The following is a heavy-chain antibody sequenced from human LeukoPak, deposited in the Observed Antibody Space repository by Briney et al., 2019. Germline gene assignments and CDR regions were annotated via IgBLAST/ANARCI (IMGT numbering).Heavy chain of an antibody. CDR3: ARDQIRAAPDYFDY. CDR2: ISHDGGTK. CDR1: GFTFSNYP. V-gene: IGHV3-30*04. Sequence: GGSLRLSCAASGFTFSNYPLHWVRQAPGKGLEWVTVISHDGGTKYYADSVKGRFTSSRDDSKNTLYLQMNSLRLDDTAIYYCARDQIRAAPDYFDYWGQGTLVTVSS. D-gene: IGHD6-6*01. J-gene: IGHJ4*02.